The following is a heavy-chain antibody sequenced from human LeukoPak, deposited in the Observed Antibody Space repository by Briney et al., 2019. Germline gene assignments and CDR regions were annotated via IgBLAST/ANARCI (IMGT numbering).Heavy chain of an antibody. J-gene: IGHJ4*02. D-gene: IGHD6-19*01. V-gene: IGHV3-74*01. CDR2: INNDGSTT. Sequence: GGSLRLSCAASGFTFSRDWMHWVRQAPGKGLVWVSRINNDGSTTNYADSVKGRFTISRDNAKNSLYLQMNSLRAEDTALYYCARVTPYSSGWYPDYWGQGTLVTVSS. CDR3: ARVTPYSSGWYPDY. CDR1: GFTFSRDW.